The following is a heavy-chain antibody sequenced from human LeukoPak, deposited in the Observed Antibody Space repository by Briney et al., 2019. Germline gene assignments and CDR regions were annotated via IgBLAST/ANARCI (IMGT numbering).Heavy chain of an antibody. D-gene: IGHD6-19*01. CDR1: GGSFSGYY. CDR3: ARLPTSGWYLTDY. Sequence: SETLSLTCAVYGGSFSGYYWSWIRQPPGKGLEWIGEINHSGSTNYNPSLTSRVTISVDTSKNQISLKLHSETAADTAVYYCARLPTSGWYLTDYWGQGTLVTVSS. V-gene: IGHV4-34*01. CDR2: INHSGST. J-gene: IGHJ4*02.